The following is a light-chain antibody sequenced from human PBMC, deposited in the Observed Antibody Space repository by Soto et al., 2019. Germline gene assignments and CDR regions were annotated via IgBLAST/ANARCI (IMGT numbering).Light chain of an antibody. CDR3: QQYGSSPWT. Sequence: EIVLTQSPGTLSLSPGERATLSCRASQSVSNNYLAWYQQKPGQAPRLLIYDASNRATGIPARFSGSGSGTDFTLTISRLEPEDFAVYYCQQYGSSPWTFGQGTKVDI. CDR1: QSVSNNY. CDR2: DAS. V-gene: IGKV3-20*01. J-gene: IGKJ1*01.